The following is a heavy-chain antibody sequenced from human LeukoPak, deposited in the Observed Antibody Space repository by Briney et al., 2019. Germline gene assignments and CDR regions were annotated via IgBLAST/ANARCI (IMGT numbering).Heavy chain of an antibody. CDR2: ISGSGGST. CDR1: GFTFSSYA. D-gene: IGHD5-12*01. J-gene: IGHJ4*02. V-gene: IGHV3-23*01. Sequence: GGSLRLSCGASGFTFSSYAMSWVRQAPGKGLEWVSAISGSGGSTYYADSVKGRFTISRDNSKNTLYLQMNSLRAEDTAVYYCAREASRGYSGYGLFDYWGQGTLVTVSS. CDR3: AREASRGYSGYGLFDY.